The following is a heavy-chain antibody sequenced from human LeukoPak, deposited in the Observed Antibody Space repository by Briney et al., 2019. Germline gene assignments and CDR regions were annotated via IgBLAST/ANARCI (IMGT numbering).Heavy chain of an antibody. V-gene: IGHV3-48*04. J-gene: IGHJ6*03. Sequence: GGSLRLSCAASGFTFSSYSMNWVRQAPGKGLEWVSYISSSSSTIYYADSVKGRFTISRDNAKNSLYLQMNSLRAEDTAVYYCARAQGIRWFGESRPYYYYMDVWGKGTTVTISS. D-gene: IGHD3-10*01. CDR2: ISSSSSTI. CDR1: GFTFSSYS. CDR3: ARAQGIRWFGESRPYYYYMDV.